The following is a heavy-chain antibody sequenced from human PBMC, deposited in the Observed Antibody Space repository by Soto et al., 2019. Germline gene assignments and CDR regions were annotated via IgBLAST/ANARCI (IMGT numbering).Heavy chain of an antibody. D-gene: IGHD1-26*01. CDR2: TRHDGSNT. CDR1: GFNFGGYG. J-gene: IGHJ4*02. CDR3: VRDGVGATTYFGYFDY. V-gene: IGHV3-33*01. Sequence: QVQLVESGGGVVQPGRSLRLSCAASGFNFGGYGMHWVRQAPGKGLEWVAITRHDGSNTYYADSVRGRFTISRDNSKNKLYLQMNSLTVEDTAVYYCVRDGVGATTYFGYFDYWGQGNLITVSS.